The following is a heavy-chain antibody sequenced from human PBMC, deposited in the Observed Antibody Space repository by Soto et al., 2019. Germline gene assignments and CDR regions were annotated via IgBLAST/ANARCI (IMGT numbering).Heavy chain of an antibody. V-gene: IGHV3-11*06. J-gene: IGHJ6*02. Sequence: PGGSLRLSCAASGFTFSDYYMSWIRQAPGKGLEWVSYISSSSSYTNYADSVKGRFTISRDNAKNSLYLQMNSLRAEDTAVYYCARDPVGYYYYGMDVWGQGTTVTVLL. CDR2: ISSSSSYT. CDR1: GFTFSDYY. D-gene: IGHD2-15*01. CDR3: ARDPVGYYYYGMDV.